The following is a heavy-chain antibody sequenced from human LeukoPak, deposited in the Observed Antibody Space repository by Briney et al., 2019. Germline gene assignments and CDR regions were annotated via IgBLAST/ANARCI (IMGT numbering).Heavy chain of an antibody. CDR1: GYTFTSYA. CDR2: INTNTGNP. J-gene: IGHJ6*03. D-gene: IGHD1-26*01. CDR3: ARDGVGATDPNYYYYYYMDV. V-gene: IGHV7-4-1*02. Sequence: ASVEVSCKASGYTFTSYAMNWVRQAPGQGLEWMGWINTNTGNPTYAQGFTGRFVFSLDTSVSTAYLQISSLKAEDTAVYYCARDGVGATDPNYYYYYYMDVWGKGTTVTVSS.